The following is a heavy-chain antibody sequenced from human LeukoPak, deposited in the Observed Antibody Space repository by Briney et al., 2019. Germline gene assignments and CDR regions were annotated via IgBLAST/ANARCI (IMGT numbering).Heavy chain of an antibody. CDR3: ARENEDSSWYVGGFGP. J-gene: IGHJ5*02. D-gene: IGHD6-13*01. CDR1: GFTFSSYE. CDR2: ISSSGCTI. V-gene: IGHV3-48*03. Sequence: PGGSLRLSCAASGFTFSSYEMNWVRQAPGKGLEWVSYISSSGCTIYYADSVKGRFTISRDNAKNSLYLQMNSLRAEDTAVYYCARENEDSSWYVGGFGPWGQGTLVTVSS.